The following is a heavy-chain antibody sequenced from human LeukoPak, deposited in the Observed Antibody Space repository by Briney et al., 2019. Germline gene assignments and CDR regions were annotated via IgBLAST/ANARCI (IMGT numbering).Heavy chain of an antibody. CDR2: IDTDTGNP. CDR1: GYTFTDYA. J-gene: IGHJ6*02. V-gene: IGHV7-4-1*02. Sequence: ASVKVSCKASGYTFTDYAINWVRQAPGQGLEWMGWIDTDTGNPSHAQGFTGRFVFSLDTSVSTAYLQISSLRAEDTAMYYCARDHLLYCSGGSCYSRQEFDRENFYYYGMDVWGQGTTVTVSS. D-gene: IGHD2-15*01. CDR3: ARDHLLYCSGGSCYSRQEFDRENFYYYGMDV.